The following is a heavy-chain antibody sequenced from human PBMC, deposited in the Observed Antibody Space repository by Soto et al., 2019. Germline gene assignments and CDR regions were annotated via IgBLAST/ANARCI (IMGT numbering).Heavy chain of an antibody. CDR3: ARDHYGDYVGYYYYGMDV. J-gene: IGHJ6*02. CDR2: ISAYNGNT. V-gene: IGHV1-18*01. D-gene: IGHD4-17*01. Sequence: ASVKVSCTASGYTFTSYGIIWVRQAPGQGLEWMGWISAYNGNTNYAQKLQGRVTMTTDTSTSTAYMELRSLRSDDTAVYYCARDHYGDYVGYYYYGMDVWGQGTTVTVSS. CDR1: GYTFTSYG.